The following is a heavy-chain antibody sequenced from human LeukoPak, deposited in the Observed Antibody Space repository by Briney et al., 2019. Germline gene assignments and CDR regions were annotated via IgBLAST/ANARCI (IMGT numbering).Heavy chain of an antibody. Sequence: EASVKVSCKVSGYTLTEISMHWVRQAPGQGLEWMGCFNPEDAETIYARSFQGRLTVTEDTSTDTAYMELSSLRSEDTAMYYCATEIVGYGDVHYFDSWGQGTLVTVSS. J-gene: IGHJ4*02. D-gene: IGHD4-17*01. CDR1: GYTLTEIS. V-gene: IGHV1-24*01. CDR3: ATEIVGYGDVHYFDS. CDR2: FNPEDAET.